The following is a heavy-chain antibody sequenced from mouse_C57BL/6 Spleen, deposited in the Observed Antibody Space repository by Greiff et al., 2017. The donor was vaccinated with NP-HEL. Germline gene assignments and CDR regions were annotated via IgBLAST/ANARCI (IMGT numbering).Heavy chain of an antibody. CDR1: GYTFTSYW. J-gene: IGHJ2*01. D-gene: IGHD1-1*01. CDR3: ARSGSSGSSGFDY. V-gene: IGHV1-55*01. Sequence: VQLQQPGAELVKPGASVKMSCKASGYTFTSYWITCVKQRPGQGLEWIGDIYPGSGSTNYNEKFKSKATLTVDTSSSTAYMQLSSLTSEDSAVYYCARSGSSGSSGFDYWGQGTTLTVSS. CDR2: IYPGSGST.